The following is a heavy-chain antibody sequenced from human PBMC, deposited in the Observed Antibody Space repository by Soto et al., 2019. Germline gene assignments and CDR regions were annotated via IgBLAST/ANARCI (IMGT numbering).Heavy chain of an antibody. CDR1: GLTFTSYS. CDR3: ARDRGYTYGFDF. Sequence: GGSLRLSCAASGLTFTSYSMNWFRQAPGKGLEWVSFIHSSSSTIYYADSVKGRFTISRDNAKNSLYLQMNSLRDEDTAVYYCARDRGYTYGFDFWGQGALVTVSS. J-gene: IGHJ4*02. D-gene: IGHD5-18*01. CDR2: IHSSSSTI. V-gene: IGHV3-48*02.